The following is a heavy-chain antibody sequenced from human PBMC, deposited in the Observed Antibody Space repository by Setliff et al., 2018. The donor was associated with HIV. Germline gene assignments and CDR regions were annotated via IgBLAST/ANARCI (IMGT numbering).Heavy chain of an antibody. CDR2: IYPDDSHT. V-gene: IGHV5-51*01. CDR1: GYSFTSYW. Sequence: GESLKISCKGSGYSFTSYWIGWVRQMPGKGLEWMGVIYPDDSHTRYSPSFQGQVTISADKSVNTAYLQWSSLKASDTAIYYCARHLGLPDATDYMDVWGKGTTVTVSS. CDR3: ARHLGLPDATDYMDV. D-gene: IGHD2-2*01. J-gene: IGHJ6*03.